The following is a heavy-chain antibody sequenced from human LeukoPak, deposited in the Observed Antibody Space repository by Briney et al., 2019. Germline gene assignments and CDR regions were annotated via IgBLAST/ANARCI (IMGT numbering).Heavy chain of an antibody. CDR1: GDTFTSHG. CDR3: AADKTYYYDSSGFGGFQH. J-gene: IGHJ1*01. Sequence: ASVNVSCKASGDTFTSHGINWVRQAPGQALEWVGWISDYNGNTNYAQNLQGRVTMTTDTSMGTAYMELRSLTSDDTAVYYCAADKTYYYDSSGFGGFQHWGQGTLLIVSS. CDR2: ISDYNGNT. D-gene: IGHD3-22*01. V-gene: IGHV1-18*01.